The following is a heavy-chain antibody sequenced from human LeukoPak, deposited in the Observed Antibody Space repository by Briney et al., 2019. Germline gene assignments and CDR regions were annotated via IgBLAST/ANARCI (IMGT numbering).Heavy chain of an antibody. CDR3: AKANHYGDYLDY. V-gene: IGHV3-9*01. CDR2: ISWNSGSI. Sequence: GGSLRLSCAASGFTFDDYAMYWVRQAPGKGLEWVSGISWNSGSIGYADSVKGRFTISRDNAKDSLYLQMNSLRAEDTALCYCAKANHYGDYLDYWGQGTLVTVSS. D-gene: IGHD4-17*01. J-gene: IGHJ4*02. CDR1: GFTFDDYA.